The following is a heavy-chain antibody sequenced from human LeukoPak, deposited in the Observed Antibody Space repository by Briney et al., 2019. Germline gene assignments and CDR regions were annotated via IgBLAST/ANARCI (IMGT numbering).Heavy chain of an antibody. D-gene: IGHD5-24*01. Sequence: ASVKVPCKASGYTFTSYGISWVRQAPGQGLEWMGWISAYNGNTNYAQKLQGRVTMTRDTSTSTVYMELSSLRSEDTAVYYCAREIGPIQLHLWGSAFDYWGQGTLVTVSS. CDR2: ISAYNGNT. CDR1: GYTFTSYG. CDR3: AREIGPIQLHLWGSAFDY. V-gene: IGHV1-18*01. J-gene: IGHJ4*02.